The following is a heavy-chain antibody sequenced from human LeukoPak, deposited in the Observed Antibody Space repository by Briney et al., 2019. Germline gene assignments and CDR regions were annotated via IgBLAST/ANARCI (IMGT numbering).Heavy chain of an antibody. CDR1: GFTFSDYY. J-gene: IGHJ4*02. D-gene: IGHD3-22*01. V-gene: IGHV3-11*03. CDR2: ISSSSSYT. Sequence: PGGSLRLSCAASGFTFSDYYMSWIRQAPGKGLEWVSYISSSSSYTNYADSVKGRFTISRDNAKNSLYLQMNSLRAEDTAVYYCAKTLYYYDSSGYYYVANTPFDYWGQGTLVTVSS. CDR3: AKTLYYYDSSGYYYVANTPFDY.